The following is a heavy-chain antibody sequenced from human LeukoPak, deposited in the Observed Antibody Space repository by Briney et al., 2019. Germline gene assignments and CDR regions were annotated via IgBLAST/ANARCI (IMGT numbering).Heavy chain of an antibody. CDR1: GFTFSSYG. CDR2: IRYDGSNT. J-gene: IGHJ4*02. D-gene: IGHD6-19*01. V-gene: IGHV3-30*02. CDR3: AKARDYSGGWSSVCDY. Sequence: GGSLSLSCAASGFTFSSYGMHWVRQAPGKGLEWVAFIRYDGSNTYYTDSVKGRVTISRDNSKNTLYLQMNSLRAEDTAVYYCAKARDYSGGWSSVCDYWGQGSLVTVSS.